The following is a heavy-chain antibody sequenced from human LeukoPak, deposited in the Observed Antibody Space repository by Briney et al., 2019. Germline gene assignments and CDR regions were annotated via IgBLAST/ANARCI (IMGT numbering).Heavy chain of an antibody. CDR3: ARGRFCSADICSGGDAFDI. Sequence: PSETLSLTCTVSGGSISYYYWSWIRQSPGKGLEWIGYIYYSGTTNYSPSLKSRVTMSLDTSKNQFSLKLSSLTAADTALYYCARGRFCSADICSGGDAFDIWGQGTMVSVSS. V-gene: IGHV4-59*12. CDR2: IYYSGTT. CDR1: GGSISYYY. J-gene: IGHJ3*02. D-gene: IGHD3-3*01.